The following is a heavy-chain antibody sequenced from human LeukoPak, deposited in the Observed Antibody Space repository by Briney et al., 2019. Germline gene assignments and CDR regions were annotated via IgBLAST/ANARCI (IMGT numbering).Heavy chain of an antibody. Sequence: PGGSRRLSCAASGFTFSSYAMSSVRQAPGKGLEWVSDISGSGGSAFYAYSVKGRFTISRDNSKSTLYLQMNYLSAEDTAVYYCAKGGGSGTYYLDYWGQGTLVTVSS. V-gene: IGHV3-23*01. CDR2: ISGSGGSA. CDR3: AKGGGSGTYYLDY. CDR1: GFTFSSYA. J-gene: IGHJ4*02. D-gene: IGHD3-10*01.